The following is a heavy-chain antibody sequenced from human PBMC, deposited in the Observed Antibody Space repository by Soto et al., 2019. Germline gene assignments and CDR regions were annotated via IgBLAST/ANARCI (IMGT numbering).Heavy chain of an antibody. V-gene: IGHV4-31*03. J-gene: IGHJ4*02. D-gene: IGHD2-8*02. Sequence: PSETLSLTCTVSGGSFSSGGYYWSWIRQLPGKGLEWIGYIYYSGSTYYNPSLKSRFTISLDTSKNQFSLKLSSVTAADTAVYYCARATSFSGHHGYWGQGTLVT. CDR2: IYYSGST. CDR3: ARATSFSGHHGY. CDR1: GGSFSSGGYY.